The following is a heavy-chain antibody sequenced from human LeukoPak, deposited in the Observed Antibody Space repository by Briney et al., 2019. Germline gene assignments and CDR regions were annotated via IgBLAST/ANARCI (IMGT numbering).Heavy chain of an antibody. CDR2: ISWNSGSI. J-gene: IGHJ4*02. V-gene: IGHV3-9*01. CDR3: AKDLTAYSSTWYSLTFDH. Sequence: GGSLRLSCAASGFTFDDYAMHWVRQAPGKGLEWVSGISWNSGSIGYADSVKGRFTISRDNAKNSLYLQMNSLRAEDTAVYYCAKDLTAYSSTWYSLTFDHWGQGTLVTVSS. D-gene: IGHD6-13*01. CDR1: GFTFDDYA.